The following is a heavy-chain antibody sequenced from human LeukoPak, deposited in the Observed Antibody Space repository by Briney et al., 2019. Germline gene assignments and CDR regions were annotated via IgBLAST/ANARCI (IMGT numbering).Heavy chain of an antibody. Sequence: HPGRSLRLSCAASGFTFETYWMHWVRQAPGKGLEWVSCINGYGSITNYADSVKGRFTISRDNAKNTLYLQMNSLRVEDTGVYYCARDDPTVTTGPPVGSWGQGTLVTVSS. V-gene: IGHV3-74*01. CDR2: INGYGSIT. CDR1: GFTFETYW. J-gene: IGHJ4*02. D-gene: IGHD4-17*01. CDR3: ARDDPTVTTGPPVGS.